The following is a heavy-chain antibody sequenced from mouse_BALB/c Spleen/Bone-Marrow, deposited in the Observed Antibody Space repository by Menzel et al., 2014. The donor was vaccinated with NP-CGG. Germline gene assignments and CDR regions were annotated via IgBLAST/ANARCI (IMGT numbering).Heavy chain of an antibody. CDR1: GYTFTSYV. V-gene: IGHV1-14*01. D-gene: IGHD2-14*01. Sequence: EVKLQESGPELVKPGASVKMSCKASGYTFTSYVMHWVKQKPGQGLEWIGYINPYNDGTKYNEKFKGKATLTSDKSSSTAYMELSSLTSEDSAVYYCARSGRYDGFAYLGQGTLVTVSA. CDR2: INPYNDGT. J-gene: IGHJ3*01. CDR3: ARSGRYDGFAY.